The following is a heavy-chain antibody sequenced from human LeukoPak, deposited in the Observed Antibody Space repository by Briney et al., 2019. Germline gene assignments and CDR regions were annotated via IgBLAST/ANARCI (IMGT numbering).Heavy chain of an antibody. CDR3: VRDGYYGSGSPGWFGP. J-gene: IGHJ5*02. Sequence: SETLSLTCTVSGYSINSAFYWGWIRVPPGKGLEWIGSVFHRGTTYYNSSLKSQANISIGTSKNQFFLKLNSLTAEDTAMYYCVRDGYYGSGSPGWFGPWGPGTLVIVSA. D-gene: IGHD3-10*01. CDR1: GYSINSAFY. V-gene: IGHV4-38-2*02. CDR2: VFHRGTT.